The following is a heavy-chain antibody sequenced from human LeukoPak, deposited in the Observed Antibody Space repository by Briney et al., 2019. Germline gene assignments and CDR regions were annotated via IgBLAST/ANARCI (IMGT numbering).Heavy chain of an antibody. CDR1: GFTVSNNY. V-gene: IGHV3-66*01. D-gene: IGHD6-13*01. CDR2: IYSGGRT. J-gene: IGHJ3*02. Sequence: GGSLRLSCAVSGFTVSNNYMSWVRQAPGKGLEWVSVIYSGGRTYYADSVKDRFTISRDNSKNTLYLQMNSLRAEDTAVYYCAKDLGRGSDYPLTGSSWIDTDVFEIWGQGTKVTVSS. CDR3: AKDLGRGSDYPLTGSSWIDTDVFEI.